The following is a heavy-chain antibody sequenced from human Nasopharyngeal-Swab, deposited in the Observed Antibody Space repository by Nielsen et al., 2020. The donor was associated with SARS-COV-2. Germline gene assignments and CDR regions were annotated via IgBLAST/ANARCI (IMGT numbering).Heavy chain of an antibody. CDR1: GGTFSSYA. CDR3: ARGGVGAVGGALDY. J-gene: IGHJ4*02. V-gene: IGHV1-8*02. Sequence: ASVKVSCKASGGTFSSYAINWVRQATGQGLEWMGWMNPNSGNTGYAQKFQGRVTMTRNTSIRTAYMELSSLRSEDTAVYYCARGGVGAVGGALDYWGQGTQVTVSS. D-gene: IGHD1-26*01. CDR2: MNPNSGNT.